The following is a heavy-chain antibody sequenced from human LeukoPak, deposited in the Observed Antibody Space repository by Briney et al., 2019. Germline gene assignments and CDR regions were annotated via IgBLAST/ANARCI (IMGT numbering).Heavy chain of an antibody. Sequence: GGSLRLSCAASGFTFDDYAMHWVRQAPGKGLEWVSGISWNSGSIGYADSVKGRFTISRDNAKNSLYLQMNSLRAEDTALYYCAKDTERQWLVRYFDLWGRGTLVTVSS. J-gene: IGHJ2*01. CDR3: AKDTERQWLVRYFDL. V-gene: IGHV3-9*01. CDR2: ISWNSGSI. D-gene: IGHD6-19*01. CDR1: GFTFDDYA.